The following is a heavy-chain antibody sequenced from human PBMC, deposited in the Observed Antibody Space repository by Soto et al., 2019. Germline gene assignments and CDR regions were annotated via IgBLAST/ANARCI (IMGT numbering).Heavy chain of an antibody. Sequence: QVQLVESGGGVVQPGRSLRLSCAASGFTFSSYGMHWVRQAPDKGLEWVAVIWYDGSNKYYADSVKGRFTISRDNSKNTLYLQMNSLRAEDTAVYYCARALEMATITYYYYGMDVWGQGTTVTVSS. CDR3: ARALEMATITYYYYGMDV. V-gene: IGHV3-33*01. CDR1: GFTFSSYG. J-gene: IGHJ6*02. D-gene: IGHD5-12*01. CDR2: IWYDGSNK.